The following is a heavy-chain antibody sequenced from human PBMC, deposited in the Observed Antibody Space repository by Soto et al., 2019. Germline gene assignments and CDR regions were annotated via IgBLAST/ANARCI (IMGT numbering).Heavy chain of an antibody. CDR1: GFTFSSYG. J-gene: IGHJ4*02. V-gene: IGHV3-30*18. D-gene: IGHD3-9*01. CDR3: AKDRHYDMLTGHFEY. Sequence: QVQLVESGGGVVQPGRSLRLSCAASGFTFSSYGLHWVRQAPGKGLEWVAVISYDGSNKYYADSVTGRFTISTDNSKYTLYLQMNSLRAEDTAVYYCAKDRHYDMLTGHFEYWGQGILVIVSS. CDR2: ISYDGSNK.